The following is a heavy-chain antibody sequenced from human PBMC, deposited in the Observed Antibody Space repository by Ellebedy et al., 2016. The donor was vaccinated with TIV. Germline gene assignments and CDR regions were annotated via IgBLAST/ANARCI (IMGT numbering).Heavy chain of an antibody. V-gene: IGHV5-51*01. CDR2: IYPRDSDT. CDR3: AKAMYISGWFHYYYYYGMDV. D-gene: IGHD6-19*01. Sequence: KVSCKGSGYSFTSYWIGWVRQLPGKGLEWMGIIYPRDSDTKYSPSFQGRVTISADKSISTAYLQWSSLKASDTAMYYCAKAMYISGWFHYYYYYGMDVWGQGTTVTASS. J-gene: IGHJ6*02. CDR1: GYSFTSYW.